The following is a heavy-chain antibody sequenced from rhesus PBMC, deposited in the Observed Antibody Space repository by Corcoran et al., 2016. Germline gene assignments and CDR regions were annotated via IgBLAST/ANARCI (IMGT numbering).Heavy chain of an antibody. CDR2: VDGYSGRI. J-gene: IGHJ6*01. D-gene: IGHD2-21*01. CDR3: VRSSGLSGSYYGFDS. CDR1: GGSLSSSC. Sequence: QVQLQESGPGLVKPSETLSLTCAVSGGSLSSSCWTWIRQSPGTGLEWIGEVDGYSGRINLTPSLKSRLTISQDASKNQFSLNLSSMSAADTAVYYCVRSSGLSGSYYGFDSWGQGVVVTVSS. V-gene: IGHV4-80*01.